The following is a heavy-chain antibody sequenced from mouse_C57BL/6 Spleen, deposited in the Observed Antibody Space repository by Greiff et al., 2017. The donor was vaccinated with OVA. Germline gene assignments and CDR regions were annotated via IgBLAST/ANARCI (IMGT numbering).Heavy chain of an antibody. Sequence: EVKLMESGPGLVKPSQSLSLTCSVTGYSITSGYYWNWIRQFPGNKLEWMGYISYDGSNNYNPSLKNRISITRDTSKNQFFLKLNSVTTEDTATYYCARNIITTGGFAYWGQGTLVTVSA. J-gene: IGHJ3*01. D-gene: IGHD1-1*01. CDR1: GYSITSGYY. CDR3: ARNIITTGGFAY. V-gene: IGHV3-6*01. CDR2: ISYDGSN.